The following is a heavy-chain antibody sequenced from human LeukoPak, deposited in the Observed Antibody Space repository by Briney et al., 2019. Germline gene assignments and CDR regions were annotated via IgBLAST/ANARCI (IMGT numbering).Heavy chain of an antibody. CDR2: VKRKIDGETT. Sequence: GGSLRLSCAASGFTFSSAWMTWARQAPGKGLEWVGRVKRKIDGETTDYAAPVKGRFAISRDDSKNTVYLQMNSLKTEDTAVYYCTTDSAAYWGQGTLVTVSS. V-gene: IGHV3-15*01. CDR1: GFTFSSAW. J-gene: IGHJ4*02. CDR3: TTDSAAY.